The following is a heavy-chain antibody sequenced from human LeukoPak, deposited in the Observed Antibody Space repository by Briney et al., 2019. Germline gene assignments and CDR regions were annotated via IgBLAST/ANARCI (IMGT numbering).Heavy chain of an antibody. J-gene: IGHJ4*02. D-gene: IGHD2-15*01. Sequence: GGSLRLSCVASGFTFSNYWMQWVRQAPGKGLVWVSRISSDGSSTNYADSVRGRFTISRDNAKNTMYLQMSSLRAEDTAVYYCARLRGGLYSDYWGQGTLVTVSS. CDR2: ISSDGSST. V-gene: IGHV3-74*01. CDR1: GFTFSNYW. CDR3: ARLRGGLYSDY.